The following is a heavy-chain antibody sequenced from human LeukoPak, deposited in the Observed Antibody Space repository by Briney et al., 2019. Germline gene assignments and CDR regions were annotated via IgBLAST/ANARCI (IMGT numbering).Heavy chain of an antibody. CDR1: GFSVSGYW. J-gene: IGHJ4*02. CDR3: AREWQGGIAAAGTRIEGDY. V-gene: IGHV3-7*01. CDR2: IKQDGSEK. D-gene: IGHD6-13*01. Sequence: GGSLRLSCAVSGFSVSGYWMTWVRQASGKGLEWVANIKQDGSEKNYVDSVKGRFTISRDNAENSLFLQMNSVRVKDTAVYYCAREWQGGIAAAGTRIEGDYWGQGTLVAVSS.